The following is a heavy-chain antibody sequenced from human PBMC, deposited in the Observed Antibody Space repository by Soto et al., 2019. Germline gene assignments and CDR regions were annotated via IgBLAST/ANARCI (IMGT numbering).Heavy chain of an antibody. CDR1: GFTFSDHY. D-gene: IGHD3-3*01. CDR3: AREAYFWRGYYTWARYFDL. Sequence: EVQLVESGGGLVQPGGSLRLSCAASGFTFSDHYMDWVRQAPGKGLEWVGRTRNKANSYTTEYAASVKGRFTISRDDSENSLYLQMNSLKTEDTAVYYCAREAYFWRGYYTWARYFDLWGRGTLVTVSS. V-gene: IGHV3-72*01. CDR2: TRNKANSYTT. J-gene: IGHJ2*01.